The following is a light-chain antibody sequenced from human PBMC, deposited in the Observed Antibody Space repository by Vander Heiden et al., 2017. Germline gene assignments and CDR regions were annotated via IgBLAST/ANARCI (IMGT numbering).Light chain of an antibody. CDR2: WAS. CDR3: QQYYNLPLT. V-gene: IGKV4-1*01. Sequence: IVVTQSPDSLAVSLGERATTDCKSSPNVFSTTKNKNYLAWYQQTPGQPPTLLISWASTRESGVPDRFSGSGSGTDFTLTISILHADDAAIYYCQQYYNLPLTFGGGTKVEIK. CDR1: PNVFSTTKNKNY. J-gene: IGKJ4*01.